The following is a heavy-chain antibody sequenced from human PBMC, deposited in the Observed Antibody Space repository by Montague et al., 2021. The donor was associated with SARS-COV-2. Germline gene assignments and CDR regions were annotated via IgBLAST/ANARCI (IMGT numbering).Heavy chain of an antibody. V-gene: IGHV4-39*07. CDR3: ARSRDWYLGN. CDR2: IHIGGTS. J-gene: IGHJ4*02. Sequence: SETLSPTCTVSGDSISSGGYFWGWIRQLTGKGLEWIASIHIGGTSYLNPSIKSRVTISIDSSKNQFSLNVTSVTAADTAVYYCARSRDWYLGNWGQGTLATVSS. D-gene: IGHD3-9*01. CDR1: GDSISSGGYF.